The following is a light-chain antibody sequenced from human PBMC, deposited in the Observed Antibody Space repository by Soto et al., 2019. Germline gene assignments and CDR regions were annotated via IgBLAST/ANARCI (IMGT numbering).Light chain of an antibody. J-gene: IGKJ1*01. CDR2: GAS. CDR3: QQGGGLGT. Sequence: ASQKISSTVLAWYQQKPGQAPRLLIYGASSRTTGIPDRFSGSGSGTNFTLTIRGLPAEAFARYYCQQGGGLGTFGEGTKVDIK. CDR1: QKISSTV. V-gene: IGKV3-20*01.